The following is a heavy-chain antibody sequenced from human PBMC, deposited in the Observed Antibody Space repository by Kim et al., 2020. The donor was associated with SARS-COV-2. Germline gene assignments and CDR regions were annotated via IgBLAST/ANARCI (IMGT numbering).Heavy chain of an antibody. CDR3: ARTRDFWSGYNWFDP. D-gene: IGHD3-3*01. CDR1: GVTVSTSY. Sequence: GGSLRLSCAVSGVTVSTSYMVWVRQPPGKGLEWVSVIYAGGDTYYANSLRGRFTISRDTSKNTIYLQMNSLRVEDTAVYYCARTRDFWSGYNWFDPWGQGILVTVSS. J-gene: IGHJ5*02. V-gene: IGHV3-53*01. CDR2: IYAGGDT.